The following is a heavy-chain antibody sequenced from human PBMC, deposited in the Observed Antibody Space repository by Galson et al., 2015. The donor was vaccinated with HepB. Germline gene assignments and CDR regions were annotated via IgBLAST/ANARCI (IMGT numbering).Heavy chain of an antibody. V-gene: IGHV3-30*04. D-gene: IGHD2-2*01. CDR1: GFTFSSYA. CDR3: AKDQWYCSSTSCYGGMDV. CDR2: ISYDGSNK. J-gene: IGHJ6*02. Sequence: SLRLSCAASGFTFSSYAMHWVRQAPGKGLEWVAVISYDGSNKYYADSVKGRFTISRDNSKNTLYLQMNSLRAEDTAVYYCAKDQWYCSSTSCYGGMDVWGQGTTVTVSS.